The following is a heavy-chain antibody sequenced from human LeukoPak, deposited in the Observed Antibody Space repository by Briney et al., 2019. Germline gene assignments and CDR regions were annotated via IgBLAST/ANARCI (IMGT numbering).Heavy chain of an antibody. CDR1: GGFISSSSYY. J-gene: IGHJ6*03. V-gene: IGHV4-39*07. Sequence: SETLSLTCTVSGGFISSSSYYWGWIRQPPGKGLEWIGSIHYSGSTNYNPSLKSRVTISVDTSKNQFSLKLSSVTAADTAVYYCARGYCSGGSCYSYYYYNYMDVWGKGTTVTVSS. D-gene: IGHD2-15*01. CDR2: IHYSGST. CDR3: ARGYCSGGSCYSYYYYNYMDV.